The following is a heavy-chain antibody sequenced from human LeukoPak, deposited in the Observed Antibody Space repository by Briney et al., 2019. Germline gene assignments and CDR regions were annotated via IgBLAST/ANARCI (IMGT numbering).Heavy chain of an antibody. CDR3: ARGSFGDYDY. D-gene: IGHD4-17*01. CDR2: ITASGGGT. V-gene: IGHV3-23*01. J-gene: IGHJ4*02. Sequence: PGGYLRVSCAADEFTFSSYAMSWVRQAPGKGLEWVSAITASGGGTYYTDSVKGRFTISRDNSKNTLYLQMNSLRAEDTAVYYCARGSFGDYDYWGQGTLVTVSS. CDR1: EFTFSSYA.